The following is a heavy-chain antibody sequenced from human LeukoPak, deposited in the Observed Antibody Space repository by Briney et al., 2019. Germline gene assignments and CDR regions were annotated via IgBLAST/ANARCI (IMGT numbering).Heavy chain of an antibody. CDR3: ARLDSVLNAFDI. D-gene: IGHD5/OR15-5a*01. CDR2: IYPGDSDT. J-gene: IGHJ3*02. CDR1: GYSFSNSW. V-gene: IGHV5-51*01. Sequence: PGESLKISCKGSGYSFSNSWIGWVRQMPGKGLEWMGIIYPGDSDTRHSPSFQGQVTISADKSITTAYLQWSSLKASDTAMYYCARLDSVLNAFDIWGQGTMVTVSS.